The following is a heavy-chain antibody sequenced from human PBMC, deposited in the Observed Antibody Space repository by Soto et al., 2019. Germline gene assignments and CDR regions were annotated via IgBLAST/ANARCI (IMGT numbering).Heavy chain of an antibody. CDR1: GFTFTSSA. J-gene: IGHJ3*02. Sequence: GASVKVSCKASGFTFTSSAVQWVRQARGQRLEWIGWIVVGSGNTNYAQKFQERVTITRDMSTSTAYMELSSRRSEDTAVYYCAAKSVRGYSGYGPGAFDIWGQGTMVTVSS. V-gene: IGHV1-58*01. CDR2: IVVGSGNT. D-gene: IGHD5-12*01. CDR3: AAKSVRGYSGYGPGAFDI.